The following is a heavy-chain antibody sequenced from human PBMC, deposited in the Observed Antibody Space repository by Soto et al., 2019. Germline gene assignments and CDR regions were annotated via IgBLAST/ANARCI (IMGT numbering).Heavy chain of an antibody. Sequence: GGSLRLSCAASGFTFSSYSMNWVRQAPGKGLEWVSSISSSSSYIYYADSVKGRFTISRDNAKNSLYLQMNSLRAEDTAVYYCARGQTPGAFDICGQGTMVTVSS. J-gene: IGHJ3*02. CDR2: ISSSSSYI. CDR1: GFTFSSYS. V-gene: IGHV3-21*01. CDR3: ARGQTPGAFDI.